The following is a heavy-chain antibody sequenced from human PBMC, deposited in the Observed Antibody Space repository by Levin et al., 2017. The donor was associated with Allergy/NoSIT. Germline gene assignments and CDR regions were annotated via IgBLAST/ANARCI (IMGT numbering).Heavy chain of an antibody. V-gene: IGHV3-23*01. D-gene: IGHD6-13*01. CDR2: ITGNGAGGT. CDR1: ALAFRSYA. CDR3: ARGKSAGEVDWFDP. J-gene: IGHJ5*02. Sequence: GGSLRLSCAASALAFRSYAMTWVRQAPGKGLEWVSSITGNGAGGTYYADSVMGRFSISRDDSRNTLYLHMDSLRAEDTAVYYCARGKSAGEVDWFDPWGQGTLVTVAP.